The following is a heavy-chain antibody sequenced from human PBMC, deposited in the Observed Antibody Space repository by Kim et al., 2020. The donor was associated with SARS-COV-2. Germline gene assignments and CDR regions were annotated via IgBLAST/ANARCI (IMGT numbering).Heavy chain of an antibody. CDR3: ARQGVITMVRGVIRINWFDP. D-gene: IGHD3-10*01. CDR2: IYYSGST. V-gene: IGHV4-39*01. CDR1: GGSISSSSYY. Sequence: SETLSLTCTVSGGSISSSSYYWGWIRQPPGKGLEWIGSIYYSGSTYYNPSLKSRVTISVDTSKNQFSLKLSSVTAADTAVYYCARQGVITMVRGVIRINWFDPWGQGTLVTVSS. J-gene: IGHJ5*02.